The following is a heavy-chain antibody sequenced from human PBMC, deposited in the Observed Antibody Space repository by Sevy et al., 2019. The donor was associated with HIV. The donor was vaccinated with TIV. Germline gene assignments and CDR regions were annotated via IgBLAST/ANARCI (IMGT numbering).Heavy chain of an antibody. J-gene: IGHJ3*02. CDR1: GFTFSSYW. Sequence: GGSLRLSCAASGFTFSSYWMHWVRQAPGKGLVWVSRINSDGSSTSYADSVKGRFTISRDNAKNTLYLQMNSLRAEDTAVYYCASGRLVRGNAFDIWGQGTMVTVSS. CDR2: INSDGSST. CDR3: ASGRLVRGNAFDI. V-gene: IGHV3-74*01. D-gene: IGHD6-19*01.